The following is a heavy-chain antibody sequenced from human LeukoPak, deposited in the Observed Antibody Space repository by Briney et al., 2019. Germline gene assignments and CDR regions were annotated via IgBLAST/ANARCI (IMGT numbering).Heavy chain of an antibody. D-gene: IGHD3-22*01. J-gene: IGHJ4*02. CDR2: INHSGST. V-gene: IGHV4-34*01. CDR1: GGSFSGYY. CDR3: ARGPKYYYDSSGYYFFDY. Sequence: SEPLSLPCAVYGGSFSGYYWSWIRQPPGKGLEWIGEINHSGSTNYNPSLKSRVTISVDTSKKQFSLKLSSVTAADTAVYYCARGPKYYYDSSGYYFFDYWGQGTLVTVSS.